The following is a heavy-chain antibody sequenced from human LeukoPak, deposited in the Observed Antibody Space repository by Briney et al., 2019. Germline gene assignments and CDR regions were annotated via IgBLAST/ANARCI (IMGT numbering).Heavy chain of an antibody. Sequence: SETLSLTCTVSAGSFISSSHHWGWIRQSPGKGLEWIGAVYYGRTTYYNPSLDGRVTISLDTSANHFSLQLNSVTAADTAVYYCVRHDGRGGATMGAFDSWGQGSLVTVSS. J-gene: IGHJ5*01. D-gene: IGHD5-12*01. V-gene: IGHV4-39*01. CDR2: VYYGRTT. CDR1: AGSFISSSHH. CDR3: VRHDGRGGATMGAFDS.